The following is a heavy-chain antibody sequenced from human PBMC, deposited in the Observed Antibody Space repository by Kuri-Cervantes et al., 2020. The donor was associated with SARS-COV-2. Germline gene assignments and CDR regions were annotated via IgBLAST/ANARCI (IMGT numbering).Heavy chain of an antibody. CDR2: MNPNSGNT. J-gene: IGHJ6*03. Sequence: ASVKVSCKASGYTFTSYDINWARQATGQGLEWMGWMNPNSGNTGYAQKFQGRVTITADESTSTAYMELSSLRSEDTAVYYCALGYWGSGYPRYYYYMDVWGKGTTVTVSS. CDR1: GYTFTSYD. V-gene: IGHV1-8*03. CDR3: ALGYWGSGYPRYYYYMDV. D-gene: IGHD3-22*01.